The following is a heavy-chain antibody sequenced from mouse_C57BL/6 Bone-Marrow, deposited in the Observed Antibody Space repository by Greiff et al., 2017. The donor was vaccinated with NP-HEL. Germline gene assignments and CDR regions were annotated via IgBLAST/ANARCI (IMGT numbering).Heavy chain of an antibody. V-gene: IGHV5-4*01. CDR2: ISDGGSYT. Sequence: DVQLVESGGGLVKPGGSLKLSCAASGFPFSSFAMSWVRQPPEKRLGWFATISDGGSYTYYPDNVKGRFTISRDNAKNNLYLQMSHLKSEDTAMYYCARDTRLRGFAYWGQGTLVTVSA. J-gene: IGHJ3*01. CDR3: ARDTRLRGFAY. D-gene: IGHD2-4*01. CDR1: GFPFSSFA.